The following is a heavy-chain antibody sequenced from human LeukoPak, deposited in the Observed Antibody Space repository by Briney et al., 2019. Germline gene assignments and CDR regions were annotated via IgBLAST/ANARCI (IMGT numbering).Heavy chain of an antibody. Sequence: SVKVSCKASGGTFSSYAISWVPQAPGQGLEWMGRIIPILGIANYAQKFQGRVTITADKSTSTAYMELSSLRSEDTAVYYCARAVQSGRIVGATNWFDPWGQGTLVTVSS. CDR1: GGTFSSYA. CDR2: IIPILGIA. D-gene: IGHD1-26*01. CDR3: ARAVQSGRIVGATNWFDP. J-gene: IGHJ5*02. V-gene: IGHV1-69*04.